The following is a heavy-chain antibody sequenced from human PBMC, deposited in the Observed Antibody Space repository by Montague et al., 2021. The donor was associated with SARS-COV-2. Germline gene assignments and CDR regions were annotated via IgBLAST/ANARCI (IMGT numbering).Heavy chain of an antibody. CDR1: GGSITRNYY. D-gene: IGHD3-10*01. CDR3: ARPLVRGVPKAFDI. V-gene: IGHV4-39*01. Sequence: SETLSLTCTVSGGSITRNYYGGWIRQPPGKGLEWVGNIYYSGTTFINPSLESRVTISVDASKNQFSLNLTSVTAADTAVYYCARPLVRGVPKAFDIRGQGALVIVSS. J-gene: IGHJ3*02. CDR2: IYYSGTT.